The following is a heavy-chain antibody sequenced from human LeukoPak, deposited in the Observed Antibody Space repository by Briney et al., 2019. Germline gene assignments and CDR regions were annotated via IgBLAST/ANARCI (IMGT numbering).Heavy chain of an antibody. Sequence: ASVKVSCKTSGYTFTTYGVSWVRQAPGQGLEWRGWGSGYTGNTNYAERFQGRVTMTTDTSTSTVYMELTSLRSDDTAVYYCARGDVSASLYYFDFWGQGTLVTVS. D-gene: IGHD2-2*01. CDR1: GYTFTTYG. V-gene: IGHV1-18*01. CDR2: GSGYTGNT. CDR3: ARGDVSASLYYFDF. J-gene: IGHJ4*02.